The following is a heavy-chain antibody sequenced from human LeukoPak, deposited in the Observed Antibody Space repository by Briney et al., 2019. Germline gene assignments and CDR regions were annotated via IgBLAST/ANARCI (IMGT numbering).Heavy chain of an antibody. CDR3: AREVGYCSGGSCHYGMDV. CDR2: MNPNGGNT. D-gene: IGHD2-15*01. Sequence: ASVKVSCKASGYTFTSYDINWVRQATGQGLEWMGWMNPNGGNTGYAQKFQGRVTMTRNTSISTAYMELSSLRSEDTAVYYCAREVGYCSGGSCHYGMDVWGQGTTVTVSS. CDR1: GYTFTSYD. J-gene: IGHJ6*02. V-gene: IGHV1-8*01.